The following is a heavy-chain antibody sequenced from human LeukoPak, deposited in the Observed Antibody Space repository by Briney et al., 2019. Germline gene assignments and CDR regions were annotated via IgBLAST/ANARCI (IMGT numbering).Heavy chain of an antibody. CDR1: GFTFSSYW. V-gene: IGHV3-7*01. Sequence: GGSLRLSCAASGFTFSSYWMTWVRQAPGKGLEWVANIKQDGSEKYYVDSVKGRFTISRDNAKNSLYLQMNSVRAEDTAVYYCASQYCSGGSCYPNWSDPWGQGTLVTVSS. J-gene: IGHJ5*02. D-gene: IGHD2-15*01. CDR2: IKQDGSEK. CDR3: ASQYCSGGSCYPNWSDP.